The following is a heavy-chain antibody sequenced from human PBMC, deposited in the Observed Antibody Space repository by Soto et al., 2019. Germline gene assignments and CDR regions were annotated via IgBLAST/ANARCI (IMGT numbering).Heavy chain of an antibody. J-gene: IGHJ5*02. D-gene: IGHD2-2*01. V-gene: IGHV3-23*01. Sequence: EVQLLESGGGLVQPGGSLRLSCAASGFAFGAYAMTWVRQAPGKGLEWVSVISGAGGNTYYADSVKGRFTVSRDNSKKMLYLEMNSLRVEDTAISYCAKDPVPQLLPSWWFDPWGQGTRVTVAS. CDR2: ISGAGGNT. CDR1: GFAFGAYA. CDR3: AKDPVPQLLPSWWFDP.